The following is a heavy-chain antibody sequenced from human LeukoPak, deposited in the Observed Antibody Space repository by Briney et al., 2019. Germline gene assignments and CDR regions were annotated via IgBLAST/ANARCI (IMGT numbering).Heavy chain of an antibody. CDR3: ARDHYEYYYDSSGYYVGAFDI. CDR1: GGSFSGYY. J-gene: IGHJ3*02. CDR2: IYYSGST. V-gene: IGHV4-31*11. D-gene: IGHD3-22*01. Sequence: PSETLSLTCAVYGGSFSGYYWSWIRQHPGKGLEWIGYIYYSGSTYYNPSLKSRVTISVDTSKNQFSLKLSSVTAADTAVYYCARDHYEYYYDSSGYYVGAFDIWGQGTMVTVSS.